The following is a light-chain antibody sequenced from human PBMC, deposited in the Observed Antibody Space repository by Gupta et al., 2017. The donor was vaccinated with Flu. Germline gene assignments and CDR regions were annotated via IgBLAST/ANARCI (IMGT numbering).Light chain of an antibody. Sequence: SSVLTPPPSVAVAPGQTARLPCGGNKIGSRSVHWYQQRPGQAPVLVVYDDSVRPSGIPERLSGSNSGNTAALTITRVEAGDEADYYCQVWDADTNHPVFGTGTKVTVL. V-gene: IGLV3-21*02. CDR2: DDS. J-gene: IGLJ1*01. CDR3: QVWDADTNHPV. CDR1: KIGSRS.